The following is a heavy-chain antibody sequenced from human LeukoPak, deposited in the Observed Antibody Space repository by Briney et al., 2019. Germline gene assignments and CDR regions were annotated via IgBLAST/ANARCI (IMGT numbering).Heavy chain of an antibody. CDR3: ARVKFTMVRGVIVPSPNWFDP. CDR1: GGSISNYY. CDR2: IYYSGST. J-gene: IGHJ5*02. D-gene: IGHD3-10*01. Sequence: SETLSLTCTVSGGSISNYYWSWIRQPPGKGLEWIGYIYYSGSTNYNPSLKSRVTISVDTSKNQFSLKLSSVTAADTAVYYCARVKFTMVRGVIVPSPNWFDPWGQGTLVTVSS. V-gene: IGHV4-59*01.